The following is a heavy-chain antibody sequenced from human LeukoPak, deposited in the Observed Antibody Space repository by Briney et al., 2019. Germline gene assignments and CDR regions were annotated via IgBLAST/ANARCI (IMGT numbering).Heavy chain of an antibody. V-gene: IGHV4-39*07. J-gene: IGHJ6*02. CDR1: GGSISSSSYY. Sequence: SETLSLTCTVSGGSISSSSYYWGWIRQPPGKGLEWIGEINHSGSTNYNPSLKSRVTISVDTSKNQFSLKLSSVTAADTAVYYCASVPPMDVWGQGTTVTVSS. CDR2: INHSGST. D-gene: IGHD2-2*01. CDR3: ASVPPMDV.